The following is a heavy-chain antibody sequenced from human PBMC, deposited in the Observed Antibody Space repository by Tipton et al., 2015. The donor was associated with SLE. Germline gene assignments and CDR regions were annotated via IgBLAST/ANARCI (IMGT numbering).Heavy chain of an antibody. CDR3: ARGIYDFWSGYPHYFDY. CDR1: GGSFSGYY. Sequence: TLSLTCAVYGGSFSGYYWSWIRQPPGKGLEWIGEINHSGSTNYNPSLKSRVTISVDTSKNQFSLKLSSVTAVDTAVYYCARGIYDFWSGYPHYFDYWGQGTLVTVSS. V-gene: IGHV4-34*01. D-gene: IGHD3-3*01. J-gene: IGHJ4*02. CDR2: INHSGST.